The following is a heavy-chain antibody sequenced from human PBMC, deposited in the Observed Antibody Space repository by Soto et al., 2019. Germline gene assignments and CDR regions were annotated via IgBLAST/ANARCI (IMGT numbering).Heavy chain of an antibody. CDR2: ISGSGGST. V-gene: IGHV3-23*01. CDR1: GFTFSSYA. D-gene: IGHD3-9*01. Sequence: PGGSLRLSCAASGFTFSSYAMSWVREAPGKGLEWVSAISGSGGSTYYADSVKGRFTISRDNSKNTLYLQMNSLRAEDTAVYYCAKGIYDILTGHYGYYYYGMDVWGQGTTVTVSS. J-gene: IGHJ6*02. CDR3: AKGIYDILTGHYGYYYYGMDV.